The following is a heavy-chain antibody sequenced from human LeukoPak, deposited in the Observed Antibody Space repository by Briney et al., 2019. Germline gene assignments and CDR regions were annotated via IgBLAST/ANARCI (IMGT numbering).Heavy chain of an antibody. V-gene: IGHV3-21*04. CDR1: GFTFSDYP. D-gene: IGHD3-10*01. Sequence: GGSLRLSCAASGFTFSDYPINWVRQAPGKGLEWVASISSVGSFIYYADSVKGRFTISRDNAKNSLYLQMNSLRAEDTALYYCAKTQDVWFGESHFEYWGQGTLVTVSS. J-gene: IGHJ4*02. CDR3: AKTQDVWFGESHFEY. CDR2: ISSVGSFI.